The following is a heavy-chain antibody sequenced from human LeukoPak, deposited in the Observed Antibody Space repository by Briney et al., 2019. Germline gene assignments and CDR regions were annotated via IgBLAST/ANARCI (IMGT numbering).Heavy chain of an antibody. Sequence: SETLSLTCTVSGGSISSSSYYWGWIRQPPGKGLEWIGYIYYSGSTNYNPSLKSRVTISVDTSKNQFFLKLSSVTAADTAVYYCARDQGITMVRGVISGFDPWGQGTLVTVSS. D-gene: IGHD3-10*01. V-gene: IGHV4-61*01. CDR3: ARDQGITMVRGVISGFDP. J-gene: IGHJ5*02. CDR2: IYYSGST. CDR1: GGSISSSSYY.